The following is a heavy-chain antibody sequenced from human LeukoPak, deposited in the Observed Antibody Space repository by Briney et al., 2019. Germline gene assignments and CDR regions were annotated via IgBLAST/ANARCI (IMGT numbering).Heavy chain of an antibody. CDR1: GYTFTSYY. CDR2: INPSGGST. D-gene: IGHD6-19*01. J-gene: IGHJ4*02. CDR3: ARAPLSSYSSGWYYFDY. Sequence: ASVKVSCKASGYTFTSYYMHWVRQAPGKGLAWMGIINPSGGSTSYAQKFQGRVTMTRDTSTSTVYMELSSLRSEDTAVYYCARAPLSSYSSGWYYFDYWGQGTLVTVSS. V-gene: IGHV1-46*01.